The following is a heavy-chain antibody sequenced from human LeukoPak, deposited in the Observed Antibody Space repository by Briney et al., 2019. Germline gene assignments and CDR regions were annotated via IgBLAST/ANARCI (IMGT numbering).Heavy chain of an antibody. CDR2: LSSSSSYI. CDR1: GFTFSSYS. Sequence: GGSLRLSCAASGFTFSSYSMNWVRQAPGKGLEWVSSLSSSSSYIDYADSVKGRFTISRDNAKNSLYLQMNSLRAEDTAVYYCAKDWGEYFDYVWGSFTSFDSWGQGTLVTVSS. V-gene: IGHV3-21*04. J-gene: IGHJ4*02. D-gene: IGHD3-16*01. CDR3: AKDWGEYFDYVWGSFTSFDS.